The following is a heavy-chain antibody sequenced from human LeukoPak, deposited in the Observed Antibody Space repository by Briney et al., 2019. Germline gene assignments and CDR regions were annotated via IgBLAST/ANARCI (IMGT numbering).Heavy chain of an antibody. Sequence: PSETLSLTCTVSGASISSYHWSWIRQPPGKALEWIGYIYYSGTTNYNPSLKSRVTISVDTSKNQFSLKLYTVTAADTAVYYCARIPVYASGYQIDYWGQGTLVTVSS. V-gene: IGHV4-59*08. D-gene: IGHD3-10*01. CDR1: GASISSYH. CDR3: ARIPVYASGYQIDY. J-gene: IGHJ4*02. CDR2: IYYSGTT.